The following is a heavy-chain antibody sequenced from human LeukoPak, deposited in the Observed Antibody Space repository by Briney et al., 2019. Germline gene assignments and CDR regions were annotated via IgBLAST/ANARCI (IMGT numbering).Heavy chain of an antibody. D-gene: IGHD6-6*01. V-gene: IGHV3-33*01. J-gene: IGHJ6*03. CDR1: GFTFSSYG. Sequence: PGRSLTLSCAASGFTFSSYGMHWVRQAPGKGLEWVAVIWYYGSNKYYADSVKGRFTISRDNSKNTLYLQMNSLRAEDTAVYYCARDRSIARRYMDVWGKGTTVTVSS. CDR3: ARDRSIARRYMDV. CDR2: IWYYGSNK.